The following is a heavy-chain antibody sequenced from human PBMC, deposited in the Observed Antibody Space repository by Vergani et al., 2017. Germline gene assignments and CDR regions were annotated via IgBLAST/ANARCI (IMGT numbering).Heavy chain of an antibody. V-gene: IGHV5-51*01. CDR1: GYSFTSYW. CDR2: IYPGDSDT. J-gene: IGHJ3*02. CDR3: ARHCLSSRLGYCSSTSCYGTDAFDI. Sequence: EVQLVQSGAEGKKPGESLKISCKGSGYSFTSYWIGWVRQMPGKGLEWMGIIYPGDSDTRYSPSFQGQVTISADKSISTAYLQWSSLKASDTAMYYCARHCLSSRLGYCSSTSCYGTDAFDIWGQGTMVTVSS. D-gene: IGHD2-2*01.